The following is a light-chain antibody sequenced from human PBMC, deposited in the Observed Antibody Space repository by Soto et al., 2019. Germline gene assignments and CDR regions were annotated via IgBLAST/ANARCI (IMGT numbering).Light chain of an antibody. CDR2: KAS. CDR3: QQYNSYWT. J-gene: IGKJ1*01. CDR1: QSISSW. Sequence: DIQMPQSPSTLSASVGDRVTITCRASQSISSWLAWYQQKPGKAPKLLIYKASSLESGVPSRFSCSGSGTEFTLTISSLQPDDFATYYCQQYNSYWTFGKGTTVYIK. V-gene: IGKV1-5*03.